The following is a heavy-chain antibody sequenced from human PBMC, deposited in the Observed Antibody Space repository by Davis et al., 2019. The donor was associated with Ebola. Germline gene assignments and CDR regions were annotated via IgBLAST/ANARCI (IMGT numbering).Heavy chain of an antibody. J-gene: IGHJ6*03. CDR3: ARSLITMVRGAPYYYYYMDV. CDR1: GYSFTSYW. Sequence: KVSCKGSGYSFTSYWIGWVRQMPGKGLEWMGIIYPGDSDTRYSPSFQGQVTISADKSISTAYLQWSSLKASDTAMYYCARSLITMVRGAPYYYYYMDVWGKGTTVTVSS. V-gene: IGHV5-51*01. CDR2: IYPGDSDT. D-gene: IGHD3-10*01.